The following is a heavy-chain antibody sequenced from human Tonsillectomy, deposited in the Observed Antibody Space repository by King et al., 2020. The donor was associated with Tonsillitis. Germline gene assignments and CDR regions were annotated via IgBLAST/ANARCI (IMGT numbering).Heavy chain of an antibody. CDR1: GFSLSTSGMC. Sequence: LTLQESGPALVKPPQTLTLTCTFSGFSLSTSGMCVSWIRQPPGKALEWLARIDWGDDKYYSTSLKTRLTISKDTSKNQVVLTMTNMDPVDTATYYCARIRVPYYYDSSGYLFDYWGQGTLVTVSS. J-gene: IGHJ4*02. V-gene: IGHV2-70*15. CDR2: IDWGDDK. D-gene: IGHD3-22*01. CDR3: ARIRVPYYYDSSGYLFDY.